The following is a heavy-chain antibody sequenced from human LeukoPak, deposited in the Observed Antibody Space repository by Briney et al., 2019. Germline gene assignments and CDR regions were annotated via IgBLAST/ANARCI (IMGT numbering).Heavy chain of an antibody. D-gene: IGHD2-15*01. CDR2: INPNSGGT. Sequence: GASVKVSCKASGYTFTVYYMHRVRHAPEQGLEWMGWINPNSGGTNYAQKFQGRGTVTRDTSISTGYKELSRLRSDDTAVYYCARGQKFDFVGFMDVWGKGTTVTVSS. CDR1: GYTFTVYY. CDR3: ARGQKFDFVGFMDV. V-gene: IGHV1-2*02. J-gene: IGHJ6*01.